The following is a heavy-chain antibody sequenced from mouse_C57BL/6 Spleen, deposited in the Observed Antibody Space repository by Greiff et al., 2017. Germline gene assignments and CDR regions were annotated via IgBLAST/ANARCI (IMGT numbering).Heavy chain of an antibody. D-gene: IGHD1-1*02. J-gene: IGHJ2*01. Sequence: QVQLQQSGAELVRPGASVTLSCKASGYTFTDYEMHWVKQTPVHGLEWIGAIDPETGGTAYNQKFKGKAILTADKSSSTAYMELRSLTSEDSAVYYCASRLWGDYFDYWGQGTTLTVSS. CDR2: IDPETGGT. CDR3: ASRLWGDYFDY. CDR1: GYTFTDYE. V-gene: IGHV1-15*01.